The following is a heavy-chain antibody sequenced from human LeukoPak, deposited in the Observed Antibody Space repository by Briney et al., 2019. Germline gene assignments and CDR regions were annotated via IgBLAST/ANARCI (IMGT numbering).Heavy chain of an antibody. CDR1: GGSISSSSYY. Sequence: SETLSLTCTVSGGSISSSSYYWSWIRQPPGKGLEWIGYIYYSGSTNYNPSLKSRVTISVDTSKNQFSLKLSSVTAADTAVYYCARETRGTGTTQEENYFDYWGQGTLVTVSS. CDR3: ARETRGTGTTQEENYFDY. V-gene: IGHV4-61*01. D-gene: IGHD1-7*01. J-gene: IGHJ4*02. CDR2: IYYSGST.